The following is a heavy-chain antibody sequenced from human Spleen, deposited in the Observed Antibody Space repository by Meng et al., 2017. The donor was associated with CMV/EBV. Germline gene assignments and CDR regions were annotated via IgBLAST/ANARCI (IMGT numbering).Heavy chain of an antibody. D-gene: IGHD1-7*01. CDR3: AREITGTAGATYNWFDP. J-gene: IGHJ5*02. V-gene: IGHV1-69*10. CDR2: IIPILGIA. Sequence: SVKVSCKASGYTFTSYGISWVRQAPGQGLEWMGGIIPILGIANYAQKFQGRVTITADKSTSTAYMELSSLRSEDTAVYYCAREITGTAGATYNWFDPWGQGTLVTVSS. CDR1: GYTFTSYG.